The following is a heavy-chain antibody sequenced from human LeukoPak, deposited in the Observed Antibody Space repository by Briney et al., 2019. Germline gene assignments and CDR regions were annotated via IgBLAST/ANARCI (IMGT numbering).Heavy chain of an antibody. CDR2: ISYDGSNK. D-gene: IGHD5-12*01. CDR3: AREEVATNAFDI. J-gene: IGHJ3*02. V-gene: IGHV3-30*04. CDR1: GFTFSSYA. Sequence: PGGSLRLSCAASGFTFSSYAMHWVRQAPGKGLEWVAVISYDGSNKYYADSVKGRFTISRDNSKNTLYLQMNSLRAEDTAVYYCAREEVATNAFDIWGQGTMVTVSS.